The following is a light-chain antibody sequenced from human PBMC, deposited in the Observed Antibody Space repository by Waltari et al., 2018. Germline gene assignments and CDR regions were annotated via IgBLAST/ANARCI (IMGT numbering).Light chain of an antibody. CDR2: QDT. CDR1: NLGDMY. CDR3: QAWVSSTAV. Sequence: SYGLTQPHSVSVSPGQTARITCSGPNLGDMYVCWYQQKPGQSPVLVIYQDTQRPSGIPERFSGSTSGNTATLTISGAQPMDEADYYCQAWVSSTAVFGGGTRLAVL. V-gene: IGLV3-1*01. J-gene: IGLJ2*01.